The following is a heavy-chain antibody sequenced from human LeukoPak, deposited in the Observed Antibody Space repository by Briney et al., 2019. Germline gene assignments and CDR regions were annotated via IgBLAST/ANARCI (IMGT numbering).Heavy chain of an antibody. D-gene: IGHD4-17*01. CDR2: IGGSGGST. CDR3: AKAATVTTLADWFDP. J-gene: IGHJ5*02. CDR1: GFTFSSYA. V-gene: IGHV3-23*01. Sequence: GGSLRLSRAASGFTFSSYAMSWVRQAPGKGLEWVSTIGGSGGSTYYADSVKGRFTISRDNSKNTLYLQMNSLRAEDTAVYYCAKAATVTTLADWFDPWGQGTLVTVSS.